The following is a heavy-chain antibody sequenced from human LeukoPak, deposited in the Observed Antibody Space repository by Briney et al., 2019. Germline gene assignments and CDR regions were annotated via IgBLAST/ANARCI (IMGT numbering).Heavy chain of an antibody. CDR2: TSSSGGST. D-gene: IGHD4-17*01. CDR1: GFTFNSYA. CDR3: AESPMTRVTTGGFDF. V-gene: IGHV3-23*01. Sequence: PGGSLRLSCAASGFTFNSYAMSWVRQAPGKGLEWVSSTSSSGGSTYYVDSVKGRLTISRDNSKNTLYLQMNSLRAEDTAVYYCAESPMTRVTTGGFDFWGQGTLVTVSS. J-gene: IGHJ4*02.